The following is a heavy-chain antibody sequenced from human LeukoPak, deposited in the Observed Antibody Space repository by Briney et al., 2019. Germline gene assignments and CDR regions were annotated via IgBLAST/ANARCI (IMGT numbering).Heavy chain of an antibody. CDR3: ARDRCSGGGCYFYYMDV. D-gene: IGHD2-15*01. CDR2: MSDSGTNT. J-gene: IGHJ6*03. CDR1: GFTFSTYG. Sequence: PGGTLRLSCGASGFTFSTYGMTWVRQAPGKGLEWVSGMSDSGTNTYYADSVKGRFTISRDKAKNSLYLQMNSLSAEDTAVYYCARDRCSGGGCYFYYMDVWGKGTTVAISS. V-gene: IGHV3-23*01.